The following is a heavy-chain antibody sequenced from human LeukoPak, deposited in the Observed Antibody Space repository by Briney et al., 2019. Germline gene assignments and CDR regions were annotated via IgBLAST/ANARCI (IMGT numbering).Heavy chain of an antibody. J-gene: IGHJ4*02. Sequence: SETLSLTCAVYGGSFSGYYWSWIRQPPGKGLEWIGEINHSGSTNYNPSLKSRVTISVDTSKNQFSLKLSSVTAADTAVYYCARGPREGAMGFDYWGQGTLVTVSS. D-gene: IGHD1-26*01. CDR2: INHSGST. V-gene: IGHV4-34*01. CDR1: GGSFSGYY. CDR3: ARGPREGAMGFDY.